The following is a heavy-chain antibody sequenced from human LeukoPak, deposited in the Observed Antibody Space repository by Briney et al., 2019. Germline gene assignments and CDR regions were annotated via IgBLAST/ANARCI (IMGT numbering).Heavy chain of an antibody. V-gene: IGHV4-39*07. J-gene: IGHJ3*01. CDR1: GGSISTSNYY. D-gene: IGHD5-18*01. CDR2: IFYSGST. CDR3: AKSYGYGLVVS. Sequence: SETLSLTCTVSGGSISTSNYYWGWIRQPPGKGLEWIGNIFYSGSTYYSPSLKSRVTISLDTSRNQFSLKLNSVTAADTAVYYCAKSYGYGLVVSWGQGTMVTVSS.